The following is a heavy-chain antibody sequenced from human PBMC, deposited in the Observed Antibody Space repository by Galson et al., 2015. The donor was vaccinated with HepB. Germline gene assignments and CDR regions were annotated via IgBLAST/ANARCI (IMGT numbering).Heavy chain of an antibody. CDR3: AREGDTTVMFHFAH. V-gene: IGHV3-11*06. Sequence: SLRLSCAASEFTFSDYYMSWIRQAPGKGLEWISIISNDGAYTNYADSVKGRFTISRDNSKSALFLQMNSLRPEDTAMYYCAREGDTTVMFHFAHWGQGTVVTVSS. D-gene: IGHD2/OR15-2a*01. CDR1: EFTFSDYY. J-gene: IGHJ4*02. CDR2: ISNDGAYT.